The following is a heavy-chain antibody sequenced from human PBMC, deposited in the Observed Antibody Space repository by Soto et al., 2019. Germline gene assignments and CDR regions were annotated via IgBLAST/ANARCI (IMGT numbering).Heavy chain of an antibody. CDR3: AKDRVSTGSYSLDF. CDR2: GSGSGVT. Sequence: EVQLLESGGGLVQPGGSLRVSCAASGLTFSNYGMSWVRQAPEAGREWVSTGSGSGVTTYSDSVRGRFTIARDNSKNTLYLQMNSLRDEDTAIYYCAKDRVSTGSYSLDFWGQGTLVTVSS. V-gene: IGHV3-23*01. CDR1: GLTFSNYG. D-gene: IGHD1-26*01. J-gene: IGHJ4*02.